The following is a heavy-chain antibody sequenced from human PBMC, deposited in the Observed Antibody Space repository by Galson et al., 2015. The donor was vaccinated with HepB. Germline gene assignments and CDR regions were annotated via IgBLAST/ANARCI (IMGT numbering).Heavy chain of an antibody. V-gene: IGHV3-48*01. D-gene: IGHD3-10*01. CDR1: GFTFSSYS. Sequence: SLRLSCAASGFTFSSYSMNWVRRAPGKGLEWVSYISTSSSTIYYADSVKGRFTVSRDDAKNSLYLQMNSLRAEDTAVYYCARENYGSGRRWFDPWGQGTLVTVSS. J-gene: IGHJ5*02. CDR3: ARENYGSGRRWFDP. CDR2: ISTSSSTI.